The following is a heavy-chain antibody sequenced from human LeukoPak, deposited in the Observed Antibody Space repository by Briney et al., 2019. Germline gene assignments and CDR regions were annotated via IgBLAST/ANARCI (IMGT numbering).Heavy chain of an antibody. CDR3: AGHHPRNTVDF. D-gene: IGHD2/OR15-2a*01. CDR1: GGSISSYY. V-gene: IGHV4-59*08. CDR2: ISDIGSI. J-gene: IGHJ4*02. Sequence: SETLSLTCTVSGGSISSYYWSWIRQPPGKGLGWIAYISDIGSINYNPSLKSRVTISLDTSKNQFSLKLSSVTAADTAVYYCAGHHPRNTVDFWGQGTLVSVSS.